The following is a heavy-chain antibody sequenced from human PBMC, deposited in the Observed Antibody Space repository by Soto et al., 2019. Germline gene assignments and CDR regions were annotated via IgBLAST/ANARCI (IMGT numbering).Heavy chain of an antibody. V-gene: IGHV4-31*03. CDR1: GGSIISGGHY. J-gene: IGHJ6*02. CDR2: IYYTGST. CDR3: ARVRVDVLRGASSFLYMMDD. D-gene: IGHD2-2*02. Sequence: SETLSLTCTVSGGSIISGGHYWTWVRQHPGKGLEWMGYIYYTGSTAYNPALESRLTMSVDTSKNQFSLRLDSVTAADTAVYSCARVRVDVLRGASSFLYMMDDWGQGTTVTVSS.